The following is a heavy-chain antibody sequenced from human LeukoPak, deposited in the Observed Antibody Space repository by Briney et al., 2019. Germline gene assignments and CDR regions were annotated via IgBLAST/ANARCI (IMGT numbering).Heavy chain of an antibody. D-gene: IGHD5-18*01. CDR2: IYHSGST. CDR3: ARVSGYSYGDAFDI. V-gene: IGHV4-38-2*02. J-gene: IGHJ3*02. CDR1: GYSISSGYY. Sequence: SETLSLTCTVSGYSISSGYYWGWIRQPPGKGLEWIGSIYHSGSTYYNPSLKSRVTISVDTSKNQFSLKLSSVTAADTAVYYCARVSGYSYGDAFDIWGQGTMVTVSS.